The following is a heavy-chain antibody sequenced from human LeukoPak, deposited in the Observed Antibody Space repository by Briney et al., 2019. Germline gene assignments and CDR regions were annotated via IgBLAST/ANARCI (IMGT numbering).Heavy chain of an antibody. V-gene: IGHV3-15*07. CDR2: IRSNSDGGTI. D-gene: IGHD3-22*01. Sequence: GGSLRLSCATSGFSFYNAWMNWVRQAPGKGLEWVGRIRSNSDGGTIDYAAPEKGRFTLSRDDSKDTLYLQMNSLQTEDTAVYYCATDFYDSTWGQGTLVTVSS. CDR3: ATDFYDST. J-gene: IGHJ5*02. CDR1: GFSFYNAW.